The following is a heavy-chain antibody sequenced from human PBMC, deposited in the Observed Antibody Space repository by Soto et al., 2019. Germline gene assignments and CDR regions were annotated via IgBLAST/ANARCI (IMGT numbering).Heavy chain of an antibody. V-gene: IGHV3-23*01. CDR2: ISGSGGST. D-gene: IGHD3-10*01. CDR1: GFTFSSYA. Sequence: GGSLRLSCAASGFTFSSYAMSWVRQAPGKGLEWVSAISGSGGSTYYADSVKGRFTISRDNSKNTLYLQMSSLRAEDTAVYYCAKVRFGELLYTYWYFDLWGRGTLVTVSS. J-gene: IGHJ2*01. CDR3: AKVRFGELLYTYWYFDL.